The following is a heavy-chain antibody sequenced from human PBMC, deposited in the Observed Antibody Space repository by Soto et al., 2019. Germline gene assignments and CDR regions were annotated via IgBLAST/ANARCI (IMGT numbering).Heavy chain of an antibody. V-gene: IGHV1-69*02. Sequence: QVQLVQSGTEVKKPGSSVKVSCKASGGTFRNYPNNWVRQAPGQGLEWMGSIFPLTDIPDYAQNFQARLTITADKSTSTAYMELSSLTSDDTAMYFCARGPLVVLNYFESWGQGTLVTVSS. CDR2: IFPLTDIP. J-gene: IGHJ4*02. CDR3: ARGPLVVLNYFES. CDR1: GGTFRNYP.